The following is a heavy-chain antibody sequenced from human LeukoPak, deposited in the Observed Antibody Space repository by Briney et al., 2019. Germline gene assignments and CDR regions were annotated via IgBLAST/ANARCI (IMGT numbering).Heavy chain of an antibody. CDR3: AREENSIASGWYHLFDI. CDR2: IIPILGIA. V-gene: IGHV1-69*04. CDR1: GGTFSSYA. D-gene: IGHD6-19*01. J-gene: IGHJ3*02. Sequence: GASVKVSCKASGGTFSSYAISWVRQAPGQGLEWMGRIIPILGIANYAQKFQGRVTITADKSASTAYMELSSLRSEDTAVYYCAREENSIASGWYHLFDIWGQGTMVTVSS.